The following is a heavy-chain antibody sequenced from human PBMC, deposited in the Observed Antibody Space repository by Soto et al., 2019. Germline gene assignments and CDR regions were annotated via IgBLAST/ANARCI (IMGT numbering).Heavy chain of an antibody. J-gene: IGHJ4*02. CDR3: ARGPYYGSATVDF. V-gene: IGHV3-30*03. Sequence: QVQLVESGGNMVQPGWSLTVSCAASGFTFNTFGMHWARQAPGKGLEWVAVISYDGSDEYYADSVKGRFTISRDNSMNTLSLQMTSLSVDDTGVYYCARGPYYGSATVDFWGQGTLVTVSS. CDR2: ISYDGSDE. CDR1: GFTFNTFG. D-gene: IGHD3-10*01.